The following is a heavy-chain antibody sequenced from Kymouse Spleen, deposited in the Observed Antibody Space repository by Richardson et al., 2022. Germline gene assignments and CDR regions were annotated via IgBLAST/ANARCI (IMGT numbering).Heavy chain of an antibody. J-gene: IGHJ4*02. D-gene: IGHD1-7*01. CDR1: GFTFSNAW. Sequence: EVQLVESGGGLVKPGGSLRLSCAASGFTFSNAWMSWVRQAPGKGLEWVGRIKSKTDGGTTDYAAPVKGRFTISRDDSKNTLYLQMNSLKTEDTAVYYCTTDNWNYDLFDYWGQGTLVTVSS. CDR2: IKSKTDGGTT. CDR3: TTDNWNYDLFDY. V-gene: IGHV3-15*01.